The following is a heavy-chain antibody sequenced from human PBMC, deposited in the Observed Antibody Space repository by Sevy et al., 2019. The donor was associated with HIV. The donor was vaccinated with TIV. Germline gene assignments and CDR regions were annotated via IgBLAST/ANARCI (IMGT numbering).Heavy chain of an antibody. CDR3: ARAPTGSQGPGQYFHH. D-gene: IGHD1-26*01. Sequence: ASVKVSCKASGYTFTSYVITWVRQAPGQGLEWMGRISPYNGDTNYAQKLQGRVTMTTDTSTTPAYMELRSLRSDHTAVYYCARAPTGSQGPGQYFHHWGQGTLVTVSS. CDR1: GYTFTSYV. V-gene: IGHV1-18*01. CDR2: ISPYNGDT. J-gene: IGHJ1*01.